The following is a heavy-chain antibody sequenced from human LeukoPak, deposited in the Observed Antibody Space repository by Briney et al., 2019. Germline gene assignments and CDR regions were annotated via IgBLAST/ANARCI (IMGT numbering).Heavy chain of an antibody. CDR1: GININSHI. CDR2: ISSSGSTI. V-gene: IGHV3-48*04. D-gene: IGHD7-27*01. CDR3: ARARRGFSGDTFDY. J-gene: IGHJ4*02. Sequence: GGSLRPSCAASGININSHIMNWVRQAPGKGLEWVSYISSSGSTIYYADSVKGRFTISRDNAKNSLYLQMNSLRAEDTAVYYCARARRGFSGDTFDYWGQGTLVTVSS.